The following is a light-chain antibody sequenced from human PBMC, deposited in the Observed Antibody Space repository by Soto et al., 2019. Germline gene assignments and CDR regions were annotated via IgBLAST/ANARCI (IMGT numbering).Light chain of an antibody. J-gene: IGKJ4*01. CDR2: DVS. Sequence: EIVLTQSPATLSLSPGERAPLPCRASQSVSKSLSCYQQRPGQAHMLLIYDVSNRAAGVPAMFSGSGSGTDFTLTIINLAPEDFAIYYCHERSNWPRLTFGGGTTVEIK. V-gene: IGKV3-11*01. CDR3: HERSNWPRLT. CDR1: QSVSKS.